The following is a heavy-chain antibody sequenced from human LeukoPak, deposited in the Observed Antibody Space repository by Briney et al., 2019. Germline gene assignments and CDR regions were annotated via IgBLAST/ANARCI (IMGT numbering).Heavy chain of an antibody. CDR1: GFTFSSYG. CDR2: ISYDGSNK. V-gene: IGHV3-30*18. J-gene: IGHJ4*02. Sequence: GRSLRLSCAAAGFTFSSYGMHWVRQAPGKGLEWVAVISYDGSNKYYADSVKGRFTISRDNSKNTLYLQMNSLRAEDTAVYYCAKDRYSGYDYVMDYWGQGTLVTVSS. CDR3: AKDRYSGYDYVMDY. D-gene: IGHD5-12*01.